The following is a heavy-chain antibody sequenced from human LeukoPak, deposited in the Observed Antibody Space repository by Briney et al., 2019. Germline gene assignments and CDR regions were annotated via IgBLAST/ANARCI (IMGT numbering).Heavy chain of an antibody. CDR2: ISYDGSNK. CDR3: ARPSRGHSYGSDY. V-gene: IGHV3-30*03. J-gene: IGHJ4*02. D-gene: IGHD5-18*01. CDR1: GFTFSSYG. Sequence: PGGSLRLSCAASGFTFSSYGMHWVRQAPGKGLEWVAVISYDGSNKYYADSVKGRFTISRDNSKNTLYLQMNSLRAEDTAVYYCARPSRGHSYGSDYWGQGTLVTVSS.